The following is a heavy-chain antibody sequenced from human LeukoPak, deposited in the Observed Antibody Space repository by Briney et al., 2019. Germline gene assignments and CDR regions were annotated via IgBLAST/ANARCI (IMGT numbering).Heavy chain of an antibody. Sequence: GGSLRLSCAASGFTFSSYGMHWVRQAPGKGLEWVAFIRYDGSNKYYADSVKGRFTISRDNSKNTLYLQMNSLRAEDTAVYYCAKEVDIVATTDYYYYMDVWGKGTTVTVSS. CDR3: AKEVDIVATTDYYYYMDV. CDR2: IRYDGSNK. J-gene: IGHJ6*03. V-gene: IGHV3-30*02. D-gene: IGHD5-12*01. CDR1: GFTFSSYG.